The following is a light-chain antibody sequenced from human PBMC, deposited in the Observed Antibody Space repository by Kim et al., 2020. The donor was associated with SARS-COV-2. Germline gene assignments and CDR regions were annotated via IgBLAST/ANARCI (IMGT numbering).Light chain of an antibody. CDR3: QQYNNWPPLT. CDR2: GAS. J-gene: IGKJ4*01. Sequence: EIVMTQSPATLSVSPGERATLSCRASQSIRSNLAWYQQKPAQAPRLLIYGASTRATGVPDRFSGGGSGTDFTLTISSLQSEDFAVYYCQQYNNWPPLTFGGGTKVDIK. CDR1: QSIRSN. V-gene: IGKV3D-15*01.